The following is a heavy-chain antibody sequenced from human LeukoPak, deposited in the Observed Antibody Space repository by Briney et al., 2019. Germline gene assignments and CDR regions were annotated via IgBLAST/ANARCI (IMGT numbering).Heavy chain of an antibody. CDR2: TSSDLNVK. V-gene: IGHV3-30-3*01. J-gene: IGHJ4*02. Sequence: GGSLRLSCAASGFTFRNYVIHWVRQAPGKGLEWVAVTSSDLNVKLYTDSVKGRFTISRDNSRSTLYLQMNSLRPEDTAIYYCAREGYYGSGSPPSLYFDYWGQGTLVTVSS. CDR3: AREGYYGSGSPPSLYFDY. CDR1: GFTFRNYV. D-gene: IGHD3-10*01.